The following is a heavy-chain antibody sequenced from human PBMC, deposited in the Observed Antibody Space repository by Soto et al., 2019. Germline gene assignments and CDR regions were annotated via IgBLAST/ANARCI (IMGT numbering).Heavy chain of an antibody. D-gene: IGHD3-16*01. Sequence: EHLVESGGGVVQPGRSLRLSCTGSGFTFSSYAMHWVRLAPGKGLEWVAVASYDGSIENYADSVRGRFTISRDNSKNTVFLQMNSLRVEDTAVYYCAKDLYYYDFSLDDSWGQGTLVTVSS. V-gene: IGHV3-30*04. CDR3: AKDLYYYDFSLDDS. CDR2: ASYDGSIE. CDR1: GFTFSSYA. J-gene: IGHJ5*02.